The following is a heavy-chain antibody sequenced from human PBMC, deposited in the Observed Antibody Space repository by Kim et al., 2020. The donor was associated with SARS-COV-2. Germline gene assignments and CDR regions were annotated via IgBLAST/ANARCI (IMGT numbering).Heavy chain of an antibody. CDR2: ISSSGSTI. V-gene: IGHV3-11*01. CDR3: AREEQQLGYYYYGMDV. J-gene: IGHJ6*02. Sequence: GGSLRLSCAASGFTFSDYYMSWIRQAPGKGLEWVSYISSSGSTIYYADSVKGRFTISRDNAKYSLYLQMNSLRAEDTAVYYCAREEQQLGYYYYGMDVWGQGTTVTVSS. CDR1: GFTFSDYY. D-gene: IGHD6-13*01.